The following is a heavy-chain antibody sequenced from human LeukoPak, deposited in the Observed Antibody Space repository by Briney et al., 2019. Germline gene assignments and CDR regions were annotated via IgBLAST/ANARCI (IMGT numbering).Heavy chain of an antibody. CDR2: ISPSGYTT. D-gene: IGHD1-26*01. CDR1: RFTFSNSA. J-gene: IGHJ4*02. V-gene: IGHV3-23*01. CDR3: AKDVGTSMFDY. Sequence: PGGSLRLSCEASRFTFSNSAMSWVRQAPGKGLEWVSAISPSGYTTNYADSVKGRFTISRDNSKNTLYLQMNSLRAEDTAIYYCAKDVGTSMFDYWGQGTLVTVSS.